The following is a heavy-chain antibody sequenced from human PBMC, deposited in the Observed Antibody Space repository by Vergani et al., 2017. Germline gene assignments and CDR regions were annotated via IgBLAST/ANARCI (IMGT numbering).Heavy chain of an antibody. CDR3: ARGTGGGNPDLGY. D-gene: IGHD4-23*01. Sequence: EVQLLESGGGLVQPGGSLRLSCVASGFTFSSYAMSWVRQAPGKGLEWVSAISGSGGSTDYADSVKGRFTISRDNSKTTLYLQMNSLRAEDTAVYYCARGTGGGNPDLGYWGQGTLVTVSS. V-gene: IGHV3-23*01. CDR2: ISGSGGST. J-gene: IGHJ4*02. CDR1: GFTFSSYA.